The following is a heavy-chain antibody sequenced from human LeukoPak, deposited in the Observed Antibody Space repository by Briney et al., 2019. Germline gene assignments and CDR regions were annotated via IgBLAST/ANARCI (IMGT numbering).Heavy chain of an antibody. CDR2: ISYDGSNK. J-gene: IGHJ4*02. CDR3: AKSRGGHDDY. V-gene: IGHV3-30*18. CDR1: GFTFSSYG. D-gene: IGHD2-15*01. Sequence: GGSLRLSCASSGFTFSSYGMHWVRQAPCKGREWVAVISYDGSNKYYADSVKVRFTISRDNSKNTLYLQMNSLRAEDTAVYYCAKSRGGHDDYWGQGTLVTVSS.